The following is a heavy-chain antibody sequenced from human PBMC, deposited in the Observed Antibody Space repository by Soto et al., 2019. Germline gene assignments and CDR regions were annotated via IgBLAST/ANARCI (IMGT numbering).Heavy chain of an antibody. CDR2: INPSGGST. V-gene: IGHV1-46*01. CDR1: GYTFTSYY. J-gene: IGHJ5*02. Sequence: ASVKVSCKASGYTFTSYYMRWVRQAPGQGLEWMGIINPSGGSTSYAQKFQGRVTMTRDTSTSTVYMELSSLRSEDTAVYYCARETNWGSFLGSCFDPWGQGTLVTVSS. D-gene: IGHD3-16*01. CDR3: ARETNWGSFLGSCFDP.